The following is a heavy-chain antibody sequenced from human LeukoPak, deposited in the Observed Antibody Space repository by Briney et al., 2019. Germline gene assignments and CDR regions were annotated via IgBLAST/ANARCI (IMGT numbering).Heavy chain of an antibody. D-gene: IGHD3-3*01. CDR2: INHSGST. V-gene: IGHV4-34*01. CDR1: GGSFSGYY. CDR3: ARGRGGTRYDFWSGYGYFDY. Sequence: SETLSLTCSVYGGSFSGYYWSWIRQPPGKGLEWIGEINHSGSTNYNPSLKSRVTISVDTSKNQFSLKLSSVTAADTAVYYCARGRGGTRYDFWSGYGYFDYWGQGTLVTVSA. J-gene: IGHJ4*02.